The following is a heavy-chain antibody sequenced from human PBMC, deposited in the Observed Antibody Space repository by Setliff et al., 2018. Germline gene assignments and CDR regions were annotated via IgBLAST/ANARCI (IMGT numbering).Heavy chain of an antibody. CDR3: VRDSSADYYDNDYFKY. CDR2: IRHDESDI. D-gene: IGHD2-21*02. V-gene: IGHV3-30*02. Sequence: GGSLRLSCAASGFILSSYSMNWVRQAPGKGLEWVAFIRHDESDIYYTNSVKGRFTVSRDNSKNTLYLQMNILRPEDTALYYCVRDSSADYYDNDYFKYWGQGALVTVSS. CDR1: GFILSSYS. J-gene: IGHJ1*01.